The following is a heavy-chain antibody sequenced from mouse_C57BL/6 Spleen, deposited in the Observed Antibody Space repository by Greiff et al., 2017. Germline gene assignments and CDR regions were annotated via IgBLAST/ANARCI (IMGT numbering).Heavy chain of an antibody. D-gene: IGHD2-5*01. CDR1: GYTFTSYW. V-gene: IGHV1-52*01. CDR3: AQAYYSISGYFDY. CDR2: IDPSDSET. J-gene: IGHJ2*01. Sequence: QVQLQQPGAELVRPGSSVKLSCKASGYTFTSYWMHWVKQRPIQGLEWIGNIDPSDSETHYNQKFKDKATLTVDKSSSTAYMQLSSRTSADSAVYYCAQAYYSISGYFDYWGQGTTLTVSS.